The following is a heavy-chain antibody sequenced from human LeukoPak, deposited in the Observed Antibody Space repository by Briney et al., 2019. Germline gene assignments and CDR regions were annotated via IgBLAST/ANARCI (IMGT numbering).Heavy chain of an antibody. CDR1: GFTVSSNY. J-gene: IGHJ4*02. V-gene: IGHV3-53*01. Sequence: GGSLRLSCAASGFTVSSNYMSWVRQAPGKGLEWVSVIYSGGSSYYADSVKGRFTISRDNSKNTLHLQMNSLRAEDTAVYYCARGSGWYKAVDYWGQGTLVTVSS. CDR3: ARGSGWYKAVDY. CDR2: IYSGGSS. D-gene: IGHD6-19*01.